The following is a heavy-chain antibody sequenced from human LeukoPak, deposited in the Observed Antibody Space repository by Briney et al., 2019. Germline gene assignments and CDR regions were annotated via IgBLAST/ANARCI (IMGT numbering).Heavy chain of an antibody. CDR1: GFTFSSYA. CDR3: AEDWHFWSGYYPDY. CDR2: ISGSGGST. J-gene: IGHJ4*02. V-gene: IGHV3-23*01. D-gene: IGHD3-3*02. Sequence: GASLRLSCAASGFTFSSYAMSWVRQAPGKGLEWVSAISGSGGSTYYADSVKGRFTISRDNSKNTLYLQMNSLRAEDTAVYYCAEDWHFWSGYYPDYWGQGTLVTVSS.